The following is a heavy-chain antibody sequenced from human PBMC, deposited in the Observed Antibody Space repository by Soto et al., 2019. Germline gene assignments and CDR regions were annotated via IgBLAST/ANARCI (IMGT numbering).Heavy chain of an antibody. CDR1: GFTFDDYA. CDR3: AKVMGSYYYDISGYFDY. Sequence: GGSLRLSCAASGFTFDDYAMHWVRQAPGKGLEWVSLISGDGGSTYYADSVKGRFTISRDNSKNSLYLQMNSLRTEDTALYYCAKVMGSYYYDISGYFDYWGQGTLVTVSS. J-gene: IGHJ4*02. CDR2: ISGDGGST. D-gene: IGHD3-22*01. V-gene: IGHV3-43*02.